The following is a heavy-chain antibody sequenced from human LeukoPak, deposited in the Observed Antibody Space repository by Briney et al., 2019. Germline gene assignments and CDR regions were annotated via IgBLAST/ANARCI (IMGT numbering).Heavy chain of an antibody. CDR3: ARGYSKEEAIDP. Sequence: ASVKVSCKASGYTFTGYYMHWVRQAPGQGLEWMGWINPNSGGTNYAQKFQGRVTMTRDTSVSTAYMELSRLRSDDTAVYYCARGYSKEEAIDPWGQGTLVTVSS. D-gene: IGHD4-11*01. V-gene: IGHV1-2*02. J-gene: IGHJ5*02. CDR2: INPNSGGT. CDR1: GYTFTGYY.